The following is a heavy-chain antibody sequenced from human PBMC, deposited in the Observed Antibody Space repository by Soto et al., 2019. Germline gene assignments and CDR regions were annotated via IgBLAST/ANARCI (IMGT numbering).Heavy chain of an antibody. Sequence: PSGTLYLNCVDYGGSFSSYYWTWIRQSPGKGLEWIGEINHSGGTNYNSSLKSRVTISVDTSKNQLSLALYSVTAADTAVYYCARDRQYYQFWSGYQNERPYGMDVWGQGTTVTVSS. D-gene: IGHD3-3*02. CDR2: INHSGGT. J-gene: IGHJ6*02. CDR3: ARDRQYYQFWSGYQNERPYGMDV. V-gene: IGHV4-34*01. CDR1: GGSFSSYY.